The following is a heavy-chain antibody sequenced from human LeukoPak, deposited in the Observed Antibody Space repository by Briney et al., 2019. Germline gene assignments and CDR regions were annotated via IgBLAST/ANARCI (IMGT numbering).Heavy chain of an antibody. CDR1: GYTFTGYY. CDR3: ARDPSVTTEPTNWFDP. Sequence: ASVKVSCKTSGYTFTGYYMHWVRQAPGQGLEWMGWINPNSGGTNYAQKFQGRVTMTRDTSISTAYMELSRLRSDDTAVYYCARDPSVTTEPTNWFDPWGQGTLVTVSS. D-gene: IGHD4-17*01. V-gene: IGHV1-2*02. J-gene: IGHJ5*02. CDR2: INPNSGGT.